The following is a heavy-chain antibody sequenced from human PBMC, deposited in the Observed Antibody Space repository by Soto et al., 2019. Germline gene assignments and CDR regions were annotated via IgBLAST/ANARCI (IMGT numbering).Heavy chain of an antibody. J-gene: IGHJ5*02. D-gene: IGHD2-15*01. CDR1: GYTFTSYA. Sequence: QVQLVQSGAEEKKPGASVKVSCKASGYTFTSYAMHWVRQAPGQRLEWMGWINAGNGNTKYSQKFQGRVTITRDTSASTAYMEVSSPRSEDTGVYYCAREGLGYCSGGSCDWFDPWGQGTLVTVSS. CDR2: INAGNGNT. V-gene: IGHV1-3*05. CDR3: AREGLGYCSGGSCDWFDP.